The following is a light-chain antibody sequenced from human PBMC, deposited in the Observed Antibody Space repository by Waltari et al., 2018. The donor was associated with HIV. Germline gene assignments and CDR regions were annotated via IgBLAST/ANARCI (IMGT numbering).Light chain of an antibody. CDR1: SSAVGGYNY. CDR3: CSYAGSYTHWV. J-gene: IGLJ3*02. Sequence: QSALTQPRSVSGSPGQSVTISCTGTSSAVGGYNYVSWYQQHPGKAPKLMIYDVSKRPSGVPDRFSGSKSGNTASLTISGLQAEDEADYYCCSYAGSYTHWVFGGGTKLTVL. V-gene: IGLV2-11*01. CDR2: DVS.